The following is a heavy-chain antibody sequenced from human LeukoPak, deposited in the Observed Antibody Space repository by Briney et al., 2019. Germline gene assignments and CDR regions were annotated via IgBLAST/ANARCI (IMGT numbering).Heavy chain of an antibody. CDR3: AKALATRHMDV. CDR1: GFTVRSYD. CDR2: ISSSGTTI. Sequence: GGSLRLSCAASGFTVRSYDMNWVSQAPGKGLEWVSYISSSGTTIYYADSVKGRFTISRDNAKNSLYLQMSSLRAEDTAVYYCAKALATRHMDVWGQGTTVTVSS. J-gene: IGHJ6*02. V-gene: IGHV3-48*03.